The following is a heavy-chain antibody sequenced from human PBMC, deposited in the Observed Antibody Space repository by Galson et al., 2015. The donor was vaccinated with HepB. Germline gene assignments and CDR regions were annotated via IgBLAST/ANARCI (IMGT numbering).Heavy chain of an antibody. J-gene: IGHJ4*02. D-gene: IGHD5-12*01. Sequence: SLRLSCAGSGFTFRSYGMHWVRQAPGKGLEWVALISYDGSKKYYADSMKGRFTISRDNSKNTLYLQMNSLRVEDTALYYCASTDSGADSYWGQGTLVTVSS. CDR3: ASTDSGADSY. CDR1: GFTFRSYG. CDR2: ISYDGSKK. V-gene: IGHV3-30*03.